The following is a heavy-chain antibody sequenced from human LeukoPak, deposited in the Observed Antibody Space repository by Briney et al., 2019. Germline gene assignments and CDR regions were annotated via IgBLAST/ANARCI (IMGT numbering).Heavy chain of an antibody. J-gene: IGHJ4*02. CDR3: ARESCSGGSCYFDS. CDR1: GFTSSDYY. D-gene: IGHD2-15*01. CDR2: ISSSYRTI. Sequence: GGSLRLSCAASGFTSSDYYMSWIRQAPGKGLEWVSYISSSYRTIYYADSVKGRFTISRDNAKNSLYLQMNSLRAEDTAVYYCARESCSGGSCYFDSWGQGTLVTVSS. V-gene: IGHV3-11*04.